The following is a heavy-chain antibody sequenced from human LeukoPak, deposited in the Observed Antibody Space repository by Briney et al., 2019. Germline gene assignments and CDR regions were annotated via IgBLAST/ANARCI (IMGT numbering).Heavy chain of an antibody. J-gene: IGHJ4*02. D-gene: IGHD3-3*01. V-gene: IGHV4-39*07. Sequence: SETLSLTCTVSGGSISSSSYYWGWIRQPPGKGLEWIGSIYYSGSTYYNPPLKSRVTISVDTSKNQFSLKLSSVTAADTAVYYCARVPSITIFGVVDYYFDYWGQGTLVTVSS. CDR3: ARVPSITIFGVVDYYFDY. CDR1: GGSISSSSYY. CDR2: IYYSGST.